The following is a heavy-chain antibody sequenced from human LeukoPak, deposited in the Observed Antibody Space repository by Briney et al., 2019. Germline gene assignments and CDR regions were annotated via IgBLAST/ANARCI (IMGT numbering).Heavy chain of an antibody. V-gene: IGHV1-2*02. CDR3: ARVARDTAMVTGY. CDR1: GYTFTGYY. CDR2: INPNSGGT. Sequence: ASVKVSCKASGYTFTGYYMHWVRQAPGQGLEWMGWINPNSGGTNYAQKFQGRVTMTRDTSISTAYMELSRLRSDDTAVYYCARVARDTAMVTGYWGQGTLVTVSS. D-gene: IGHD5-18*01. J-gene: IGHJ4*02.